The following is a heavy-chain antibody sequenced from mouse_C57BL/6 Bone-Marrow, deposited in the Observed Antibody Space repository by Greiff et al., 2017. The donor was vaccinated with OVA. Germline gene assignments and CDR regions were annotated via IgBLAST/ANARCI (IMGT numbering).Heavy chain of an antibody. CDR1: GFSLSTFGMG. D-gene: IGHD1-1*01. Sequence: QVTLKESGPGILQPSQTLSLTCSFSGFSLSTFGMGVGWIRQPSGKGLEWLAHIWWDDDKYYTPALKSRLTISKDTSKNQVFLKIANVDTADTATYYCARIGPYYYGSSAWFAYWGQGTLVTVSA. CDR3: ARIGPYYYGSSAWFAY. J-gene: IGHJ3*01. V-gene: IGHV8-8*01. CDR2: IWWDDDK.